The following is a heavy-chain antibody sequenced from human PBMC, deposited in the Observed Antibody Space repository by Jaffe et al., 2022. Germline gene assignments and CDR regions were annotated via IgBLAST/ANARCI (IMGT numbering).Heavy chain of an antibody. CDR3: AKAMVRLAGAFDI. Sequence: QVQLQESGPGLVKPSETLSLTCAVSGYSISSGYYWGWIRQPPGKGLEWIGSIYHSGSTYYNPSLKSRVTISVDTSKNQFSLKLSSVTAADTAVYYCAKAMVRLAGAFDIWGQGTMVTVSS. D-gene: IGHD3-10*01. V-gene: IGHV4-38-2*01. CDR2: IYHSGST. CDR1: GYSISSGYY. J-gene: IGHJ3*02.